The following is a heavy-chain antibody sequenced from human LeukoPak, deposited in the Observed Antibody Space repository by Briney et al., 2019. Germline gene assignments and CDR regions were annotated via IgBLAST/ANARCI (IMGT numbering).Heavy chain of an antibody. CDR1: GFIFSSYA. D-gene: IGHD3-16*01. J-gene: IGHJ4*02. V-gene: IGHV3-48*01. CDR2: ISGRSGTI. CDR3: ARDVSYAFDH. Sequence: GGSLRLSCAASGFIFSSYAMSWVRQAPGKGLEWVSYISGRSGTISYADSVKGRFTISADYAKNSLFLQMNSLRAEDTAVYYCARDVSYAFDHWGQGTLVTVSS.